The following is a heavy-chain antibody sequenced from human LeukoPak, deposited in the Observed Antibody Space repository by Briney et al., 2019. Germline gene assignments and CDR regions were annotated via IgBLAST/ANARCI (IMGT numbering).Heavy chain of an antibody. CDR2: ISSSSSYI. Sequence: GGSLRLSCAASGFTFSSYSMNWVRQAPGKRLEWVSSISSSSSYIYYADSVKGRFTISRDNAKNSLYLQMNSLRAEDTAVYFCARLSTSSSSSYWGQGTLVTVSS. V-gene: IGHV3-21*01. J-gene: IGHJ4*02. CDR3: ARLSTSSSSSY. D-gene: IGHD6-6*01. CDR1: GFTFSSYS.